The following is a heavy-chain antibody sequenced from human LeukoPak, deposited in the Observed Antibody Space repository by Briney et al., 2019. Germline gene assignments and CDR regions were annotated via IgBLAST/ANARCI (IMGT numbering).Heavy chain of an antibody. CDR2: ISYDGSNK. J-gene: IGHJ5*02. Sequence: GGSLRLSCASSRFTFSNYDMHWLRQAPGKGLEWVTVISYDGSNKYYGDSVKGRFTISRDNSKNTLYLKMSSLRAHCTGEYFYARVRAPDFTGWLDPWGQGTLVTVSS. V-gene: IGHV3-30*03. D-gene: IGHD2-21*02. CDR1: RFTFSNYD. CDR3: ARVRAPDFTGWLDP.